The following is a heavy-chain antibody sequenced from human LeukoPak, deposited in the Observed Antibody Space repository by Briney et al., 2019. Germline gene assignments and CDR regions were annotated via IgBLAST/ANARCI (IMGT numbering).Heavy chain of an antibody. D-gene: IGHD4-17*01. CDR3: TTAARYGDYIFDY. Sequence: GGSLRLSCAASGFTFSNAWMSWVRQAPGKGLEWVGRIKSKTDGGTTDYAAPVKGRFTISRDDSKNTLYLQMNSLKTEDTAVYYCTTAARYGDYIFDYWGQGTLVTVSS. CDR2: IKSKTDGGTT. CDR1: GFTFSNAW. J-gene: IGHJ4*02. V-gene: IGHV3-15*01.